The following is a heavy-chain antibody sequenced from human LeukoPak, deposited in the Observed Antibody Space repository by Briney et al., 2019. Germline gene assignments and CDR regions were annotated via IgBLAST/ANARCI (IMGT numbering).Heavy chain of an antibody. V-gene: IGHV4-59*12. Sequence: PSETLSLTCTVSGGSISSYYWSWIRQPPGKGLEWIGYIYYSGSTNYNPSLKSRVTISVDTSKNQFSLKLSSVTAADTAVYYCARAPYYYDSSGYYLRWFDPWGQGTLVTVSS. J-gene: IGHJ5*02. CDR1: GGSISSYY. CDR2: IYYSGST. D-gene: IGHD3-22*01. CDR3: ARAPYYYDSSGYYLRWFDP.